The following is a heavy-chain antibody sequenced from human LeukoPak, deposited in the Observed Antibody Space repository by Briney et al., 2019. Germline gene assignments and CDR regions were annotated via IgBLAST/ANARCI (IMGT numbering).Heavy chain of an antibody. CDR1: GFTFSSYA. V-gene: IGHV3-30*04. CDR2: ISYDGSNK. J-gene: IGHJ5*02. CDR3: AGYYDSSGYNWFDP. Sequence: GGSLRLSCAASGFTFSSYAMHWVRQAPGKGLEWVAVISYDGSNKYYADSVKGRFTISRDNSKNTLYLQMNSLRAEDTAVYYCAGYYDSSGYNWFDPWGQGTLVTVSS. D-gene: IGHD3-22*01.